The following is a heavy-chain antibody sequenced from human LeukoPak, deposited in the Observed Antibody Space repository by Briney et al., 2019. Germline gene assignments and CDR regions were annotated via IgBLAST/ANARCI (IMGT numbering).Heavy chain of an antibody. D-gene: IGHD3-9*01. Sequence: GGSLRLSCAASGFTFSDYWMTWVRQAPGMGLEWVANINQDGSDQRYMDSVKGRFTISRDNAKNSQYLQMNSLRAEDTDTYYCARDWNGRDYDIWFWGQGTLVTVSS. V-gene: IGHV3-7*01. J-gene: IGHJ4*02. CDR3: ARDWNGRDYDIWF. CDR2: INQDGSDQ. CDR1: GFTFSDYW.